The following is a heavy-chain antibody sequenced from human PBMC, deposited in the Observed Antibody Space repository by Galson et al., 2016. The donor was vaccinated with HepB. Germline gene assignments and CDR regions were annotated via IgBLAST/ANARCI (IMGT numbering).Heavy chain of an antibody. J-gene: IGHJ4*02. CDR3: ARAPYLYLAAAAYYFDY. CDR2: INWNGGST. Sequence: SLRLSCAASGFTFDGYGMSWVRQTPGKGLEWVSGINWNGGSTGYADSVKGRFTISRDNAKNSLYLQMNSLRAEDTALYYCARAPYLYLAAAAYYFDYWGQGTLVTVSS. V-gene: IGHV3-20*04. CDR1: GFTFDGYG. D-gene: IGHD6-13*01.